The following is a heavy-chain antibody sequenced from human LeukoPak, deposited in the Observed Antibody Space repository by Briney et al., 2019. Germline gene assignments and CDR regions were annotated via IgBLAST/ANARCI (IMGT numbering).Heavy chain of an antibody. Sequence: GGSLRLSCAASGFTFSSYAMSWVRQAPGKGLEWVSAISGSGGSTYYADSVKGRFTISRDNSKNTLYLQMSSLRAEDTAVYYCAKALPRSHCSSTSCYVVDYWGQGTLVTVSS. CDR3: AKALPRSHCSSTSCYVVDY. V-gene: IGHV3-23*01. CDR1: GFTFSSYA. CDR2: ISGSGGST. J-gene: IGHJ4*02. D-gene: IGHD2-2*01.